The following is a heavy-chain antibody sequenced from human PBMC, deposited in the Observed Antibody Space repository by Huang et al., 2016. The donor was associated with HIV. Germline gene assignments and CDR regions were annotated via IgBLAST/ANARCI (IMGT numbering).Heavy chain of an antibody. J-gene: IGHJ3*02. Sequence: QVHLQESGPGLVKPSETLSLLCTVSGVSTRTYFWSWIRQPAGKGPECIARMHQSGESKSNPSLRRRVTMSVDTSKNQLSLRLTSVTAADTAVYYCAREDRNAFDIWGQGIMVIVSS. CDR1: GVSTRTYF. CDR2: MHQSGES. CDR3: AREDRNAFDI. V-gene: IGHV4-4*07.